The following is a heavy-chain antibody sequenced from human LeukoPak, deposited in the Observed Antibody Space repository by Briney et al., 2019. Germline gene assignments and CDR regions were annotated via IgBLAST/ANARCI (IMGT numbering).Heavy chain of an antibody. D-gene: IGHD6-19*01. V-gene: IGHV4-4*02. CDR2: IYHSGST. CDR3: ARRRPDMGSGYVDY. J-gene: IGHJ4*02. Sequence: NSSGTLSLTCAVSGGSISSSNWWSWVRQPPGKGLEWIGEIYHSGSTNYNPSLKSRVTISVDTSKNQFSLKLSSVTAADTAVYYCARRRPDMGSGYVDYWGQGTLVTVSS. CDR1: GGSISSSNW.